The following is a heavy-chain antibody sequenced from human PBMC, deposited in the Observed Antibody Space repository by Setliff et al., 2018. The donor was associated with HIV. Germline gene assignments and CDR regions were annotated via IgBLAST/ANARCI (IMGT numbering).Heavy chain of an antibody. V-gene: IGHV1-69*06. J-gene: IGHJ3*02. D-gene: IGHD3-10*01. CDR2: IIPVVDAP. Sequence: ASVKVSCKASGGSFNILGFTWVRQAPGQGLAWVGGIIPVVDAPLYAQRFQGRVVITADKSTGTAYMQLSSLKFEDTAVYYCATRPPGVHGFSIWGQGTMVT. CDR1: GGSFNILG. CDR3: ATRPPGVHGFSI.